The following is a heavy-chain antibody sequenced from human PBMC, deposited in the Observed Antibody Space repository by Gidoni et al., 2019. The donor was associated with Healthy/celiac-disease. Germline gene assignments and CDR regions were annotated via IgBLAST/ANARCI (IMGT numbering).Heavy chain of an antibody. CDR3: ARGRARVDY. V-gene: IGHV3-33*01. J-gene: IGHJ4*02. Sequence: QVQLVESGGGVVQPGRSLRLSCAASGFTFSSYGMHWVRQAPGKGLEWVAVIWYDGSNKYYADSVKGRFTISRDNSKNTLYLQMNSLRAEDTAVYYCARGRARVDYWGQGTLVTVSS. CDR1: GFTFSSYG. CDR2: IWYDGSNK.